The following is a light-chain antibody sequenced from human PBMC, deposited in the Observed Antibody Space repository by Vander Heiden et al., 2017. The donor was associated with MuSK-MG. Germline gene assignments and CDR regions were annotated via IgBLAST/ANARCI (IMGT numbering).Light chain of an antibody. V-gene: IGLV2-14*03. J-gene: IGLJ2*01. CDR2: DVS. CDR1: SSDVGRFNF. CDR3: SSYTTSSTSVV. Sequence: QSALTQPASVSGCPGQSITISCIGTSSDVGRFNFVSWYQQHPGKAPKLIIYDVSSRPSGVSNRFSGSKSANTASLTISGLQAGDEADYYCSSYTTSSTSVVFGGGTKLTVL.